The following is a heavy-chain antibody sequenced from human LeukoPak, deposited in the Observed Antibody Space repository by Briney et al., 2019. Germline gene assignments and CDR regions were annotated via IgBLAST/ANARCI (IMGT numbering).Heavy chain of an antibody. D-gene: IGHD4-17*01. CDR3: VRKNYGDYGVGAFDI. V-gene: IGHV2-5*02. Sequence: SGPTLVKPTQTLTLTCTFSGFSLSTSGVGVGWIRQPPGRALEWLALIYWDDDKRYSPPLKSRLTITKDTSKNQVVLTMTNMDPVDTATYYCVRKNYGDYGVGAFDIWGQGTMVTVSS. CDR1: GFSLSTSGVG. J-gene: IGHJ3*02. CDR2: IYWDDDK.